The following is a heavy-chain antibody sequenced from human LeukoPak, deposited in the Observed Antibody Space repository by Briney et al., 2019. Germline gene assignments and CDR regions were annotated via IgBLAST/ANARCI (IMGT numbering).Heavy chain of an antibody. CDR1: GFTFSSYA. CDR3: AKESSPQYYYYYYGMDV. CDR2: ISGSGGST. D-gene: IGHD2-2*01. V-gene: IGHV3-23*01. J-gene: IGHJ6*02. Sequence: GGSLRLSCAVSGFTFSSYAMSWVRQAPGKGLEWVSAISGSGGSTYYADSVKGRFTISRDNSKNTLYLQMNSLRAEDTAVYYCAKESSPQYYYYYYGMDVWGQGTTVTVSS.